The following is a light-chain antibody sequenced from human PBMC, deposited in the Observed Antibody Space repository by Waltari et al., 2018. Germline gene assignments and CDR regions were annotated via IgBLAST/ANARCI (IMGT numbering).Light chain of an antibody. CDR2: KNN. J-gene: IGLJ2*01. CDR3: GVWDDTLRFV. V-gene: IGLV1-47*01. CDR1: GSTIGSNY. Sequence: QSVLTQPHSASGTPGQRVTISWSGSGSTIGSNYVYVYQHLPGMPPKLLVYKNNQRPSGVPDRFSSSKSGTSASLAISGLRSEDEADYYCGVWDDTLRFVFGGGTRLTV.